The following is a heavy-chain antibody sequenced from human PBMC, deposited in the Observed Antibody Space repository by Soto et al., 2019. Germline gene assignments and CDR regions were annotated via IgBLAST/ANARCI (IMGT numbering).Heavy chain of an antibody. CDR1: GASISSTSSY. CDR3: AQHVEWEIFYYFEH. D-gene: IGHD3-9*01. V-gene: IGHV4-39*01. CDR2: FFYNKNT. Sequence: PSETLSLTCTVSGASISSTSSYWGWVRQPPGKGLEWIGSFFYNKNTYYNPSLKSRVTISVDTSKMQFSLNLTSVTAADTAVYYCAQHVEWEIFYYFEHWGQGTPVTVSS. J-gene: IGHJ4*01.